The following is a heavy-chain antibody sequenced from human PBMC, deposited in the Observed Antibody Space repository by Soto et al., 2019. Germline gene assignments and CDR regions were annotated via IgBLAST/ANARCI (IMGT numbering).Heavy chain of an antibody. CDR2: IYSGGST. D-gene: IGHD6-19*01. CDR1: GFTVSSNY. J-gene: IGHJ4*02. Sequence: GGSLRLSCAASGFTVSSNYMSWVRQAPGKGLEWVSVIYSGGSTYYADSVKGRFTISRENSKNTLYLQMNSLRAEDTAVYYCARARAAGYSSGWYRYWGQGTLVTVSS. CDR3: ARARAAGYSSGWYRY. V-gene: IGHV3-66*01.